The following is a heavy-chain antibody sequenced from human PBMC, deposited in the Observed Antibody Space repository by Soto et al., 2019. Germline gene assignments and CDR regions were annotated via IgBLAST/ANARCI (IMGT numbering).Heavy chain of an antibody. D-gene: IGHD1-26*01. CDR1: GFTFRTNG. V-gene: IGHV3-30*18. Sequence: GGSLRLSCVASGFTFRTNGMHWVRQAPGKGLEWVAVVAHDGSNIYYADSVRGRFTISRDNSENTLYLEMNSLTVEDTAVYYCAKAYSGSYYYFDYWGQGNLVTFSS. CDR2: VAHDGSNI. CDR3: AKAYSGSYYYFDY. J-gene: IGHJ4*02.